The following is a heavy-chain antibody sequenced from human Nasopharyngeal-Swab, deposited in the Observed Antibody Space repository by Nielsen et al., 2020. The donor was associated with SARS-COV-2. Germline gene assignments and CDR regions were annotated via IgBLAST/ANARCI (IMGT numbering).Heavy chain of an antibody. CDR3: AKDRDSGDDSEEYYHYYGMDV. CDR1: GFTYW. V-gene: IGHV3-7*03. J-gene: IGHJ6*02. Sequence: GESLKISCAASGFTYWMNWVRQAPGKGLEWVGNIGQDGGGKKYVDSVKGRFTISRDNANNLLYLQMNSPRAEDTAIYYCAKDRDSGDDSEEYYHYYGMDVWGQGAPVTVSS. CDR2: IGQDGGGK. D-gene: IGHD5-12*01.